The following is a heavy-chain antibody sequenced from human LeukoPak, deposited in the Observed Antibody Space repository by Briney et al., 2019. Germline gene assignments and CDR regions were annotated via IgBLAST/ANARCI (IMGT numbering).Heavy chain of an antibody. Sequence: SETLSLTCTVSGGSISSSSYYWGWIRQPPGKGLEWIGSIYYSGSTYYNPSLKSRVTISVDTSKNQFSLKLSSVTAADTAVYYCARASYYYGSGIGWGQGTLVTVSS. CDR1: GGSISSSSYY. D-gene: IGHD3-10*01. CDR3: ARASYYYGSGIG. J-gene: IGHJ4*02. V-gene: IGHV4-39*07. CDR2: IYYSGST.